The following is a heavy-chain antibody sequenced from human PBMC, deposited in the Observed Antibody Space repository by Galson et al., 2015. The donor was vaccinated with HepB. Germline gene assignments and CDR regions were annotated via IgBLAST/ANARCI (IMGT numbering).Heavy chain of an antibody. Sequence: ETLSPTCTVSGDSLTNTNFYWGWIRQPPGKGLEWIGSFHYSGIANYNPSLKSRITISRDTSKNQFFLKLTSVTAADTAVYYCARDLGHGGDSDFWGQGILVTVSS. J-gene: IGHJ4*02. D-gene: IGHD4-23*01. V-gene: IGHV4-39*07. CDR2: FHYSGIA. CDR3: ARDLGHGGDSDF. CDR1: GDSLTNTNFY.